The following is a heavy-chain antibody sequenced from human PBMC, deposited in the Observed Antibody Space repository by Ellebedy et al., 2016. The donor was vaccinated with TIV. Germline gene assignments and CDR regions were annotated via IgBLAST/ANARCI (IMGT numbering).Heavy chain of an antibody. J-gene: IGHJ3*01. CDR1: GFTFTPYA. Sequence: GGSLRLSCAASGFTFTPYAMNWVRQAPGKGLEWVSYISGSSFTIYYADSVKGRFTISRDNAKNSLYLQMSSLTADDTAVYYCARDMAWGNERVNDALDVWGQGTKVTVSS. D-gene: IGHD7-27*01. CDR3: ARDMAWGNERVNDALDV. CDR2: ISGSSFTI. V-gene: IGHV3-48*04.